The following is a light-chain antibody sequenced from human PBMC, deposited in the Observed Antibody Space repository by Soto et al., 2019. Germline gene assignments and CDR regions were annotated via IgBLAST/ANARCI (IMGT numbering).Light chain of an antibody. CDR1: QDICES. CDR3: QHYHDLPII. J-gene: IGKJ5*01. CDR2: AAS. Sequence: DIQMTQSPSSLSASVGDRVTLTCQASQDICESLNWYQQKPGEAPKVLIFAASKLEVGVPSRFSGSGSGTHFTLTISSLQPEDIATYFCQHYHDLPIIFGQGTRLDVK. V-gene: IGKV1-33*01.